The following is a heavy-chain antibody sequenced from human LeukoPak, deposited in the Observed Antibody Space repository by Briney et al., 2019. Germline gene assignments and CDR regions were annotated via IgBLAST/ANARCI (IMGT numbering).Heavy chain of an antibody. CDR1: GYSFTTYW. CDR2: IYPGDSNT. Sequence: GESLKISCKGSGYSFTTYWIAWVRQMPGKGLEWMGIIYPGDSNTRYSPSFQGQVTISVDKSISTAYLQWSSLEASDTAMYYCARRPSGGDCYYDYWGQGTLVTVSS. D-gene: IGHD2-21*02. V-gene: IGHV5-51*01. CDR3: ARRPSGGDCYYDY. J-gene: IGHJ4*02.